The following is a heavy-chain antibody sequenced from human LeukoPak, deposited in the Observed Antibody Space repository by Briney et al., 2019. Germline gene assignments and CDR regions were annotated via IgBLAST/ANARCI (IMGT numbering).Heavy chain of an antibody. CDR1: GDSIRSYY. Sequence: PSETLSLTCTVSGDSIRSYYWSWVRQPPGEGLEWIGNIHYSGSTKYNSSLKSRVTISVDTSNNQFSLRVTSLTAADTAVYYCARLGALHDAFDVWGQGTLVTVSS. J-gene: IGHJ3*01. CDR2: IHYSGST. CDR3: ARLGALHDAFDV. V-gene: IGHV4-59*12. D-gene: IGHD3-16*01.